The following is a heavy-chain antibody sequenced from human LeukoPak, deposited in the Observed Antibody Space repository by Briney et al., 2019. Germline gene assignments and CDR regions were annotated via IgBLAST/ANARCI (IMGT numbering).Heavy chain of an antibody. CDR2: IYYSGST. CDR3: ASPTPQYSSGWYEYYFDY. J-gene: IGHJ4*02. CDR1: GGSISSSSYY. Sequence: SETLSLTCTVSGGSISSSSYYWGWIRQPPGKGLEWIGSIYYSGSTYYNPSLKSRVTISVDTSKNQFSLKLSSATAADTAVYYCASPTPQYSSGWYEYYFDYWGQGTLVTVSS. D-gene: IGHD6-19*01. V-gene: IGHV4-39*07.